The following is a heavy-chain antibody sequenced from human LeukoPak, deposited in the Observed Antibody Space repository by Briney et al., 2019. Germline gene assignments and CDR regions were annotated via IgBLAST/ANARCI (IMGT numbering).Heavy chain of an antibody. Sequence: SETLSLTCAVYGGSFSGYYWSWIRQPPGKGLEWIGEINHSGSTNYNPSLKSQVTISVDTSKNQFSLKLSSVTAADTAVYYCARGGTIFGVSLPRLNWFDPWGQGTLVTVSS. V-gene: IGHV4-34*01. D-gene: IGHD3-3*01. CDR3: ARGGTIFGVSLPRLNWFDP. CDR1: GGSFSGYY. J-gene: IGHJ5*02. CDR2: INHSGST.